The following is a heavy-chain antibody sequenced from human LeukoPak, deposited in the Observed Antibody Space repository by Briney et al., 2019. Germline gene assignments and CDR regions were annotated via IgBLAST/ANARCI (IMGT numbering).Heavy chain of an antibody. D-gene: IGHD3-22*01. Sequence: SETLSLTCTVSGGSISSYYWSWIRQPPGKGLEWIGYIYYSGSTNYNPSLKSRVTISVDTSKNQFSLKLSSVTAADTAVYYCARDRIYYYDSSGYRKSNWFDPWGQGTLVTVSS. CDR2: IYYSGST. V-gene: IGHV4-59*01. J-gene: IGHJ5*02. CDR3: ARDRIYYYDSSGYRKSNWFDP. CDR1: GGSISSYY.